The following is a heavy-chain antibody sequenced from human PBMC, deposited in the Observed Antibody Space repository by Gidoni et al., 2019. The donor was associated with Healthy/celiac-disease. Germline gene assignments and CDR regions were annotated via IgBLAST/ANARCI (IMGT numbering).Heavy chain of an antibody. CDR3: ARALAAAGIKSPYYFDY. V-gene: IGHV3-74*01. J-gene: IGHJ4*02. CDR1: GFTFSSYW. D-gene: IGHD6-13*01. CDR2: INSDGSST. Sequence: EVQLVESGGGLVQPGGSLRLSCAASGFTFSSYWMHWVRQAPGKGLVWVSRINSDGSSTSYADSVKGRFTISRDNAKNTLYLQMNSLRAEDTAVYYCARALAAAGIKSPYYFDYWGQGTLVTVSS.